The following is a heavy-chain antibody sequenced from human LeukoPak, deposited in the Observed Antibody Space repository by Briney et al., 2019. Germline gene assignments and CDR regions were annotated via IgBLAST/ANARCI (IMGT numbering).Heavy chain of an antibody. D-gene: IGHD6-13*01. CDR2: INHSGST. V-gene: IGHV4-34*01. Sequence: SETLSLTCAVYGGSFSGYYWSWVRQPPGKGLEWIGEINHSGSTNYNPSLKSRVTISVDTSKNQFSLKLSSVTAADTAVYYCASIAAAGGWFDPWGQGTLVTVSS. CDR3: ASIAAAGGWFDP. CDR1: GGSFSGYY. J-gene: IGHJ5*02.